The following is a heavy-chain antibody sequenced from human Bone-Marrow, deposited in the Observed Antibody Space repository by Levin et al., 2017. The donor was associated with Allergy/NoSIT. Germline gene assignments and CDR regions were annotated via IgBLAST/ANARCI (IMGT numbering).Heavy chain of an antibody. CDR1: GFTFSSYS. V-gene: IGHV3-21*01. J-gene: IGHJ4*02. Sequence: LSLTCAASGFTFSSYSMNWVRQAPGKGLEWVSSISSSSSYIYYADSVKGRFTISRDNAKNSLYLQMNSLRAEDTAVYYCARDRPVGGVDYWGQGTLVTVSS. CDR3: ARDRPVGGVDY. D-gene: IGHD3-16*01. CDR2: ISSSSSYI.